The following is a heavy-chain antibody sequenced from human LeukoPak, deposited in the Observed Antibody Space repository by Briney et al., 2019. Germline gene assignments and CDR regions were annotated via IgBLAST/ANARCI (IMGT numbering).Heavy chain of an antibody. CDR3: ARGPWFRSLLGYCADGVCYPGY. Sequence: ASVKVSCKAFAYTFITYDIIWVRQAAGQGLEWMGWLNPQSGNTGFTANLQGRVTLTMDSSISTAYMELRSLRFDDTAVYYCARGPWFRSLLGYCADGVCYPGYWGQGTLVTVSS. V-gene: IGHV1-8*01. CDR2: LNPQSGNT. J-gene: IGHJ4*02. D-gene: IGHD2-8*01. CDR1: AYTFITYD.